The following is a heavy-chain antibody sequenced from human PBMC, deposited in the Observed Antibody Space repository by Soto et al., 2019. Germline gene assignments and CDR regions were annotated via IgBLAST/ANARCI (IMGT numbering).Heavy chain of an antibody. CDR3: ARGGSNDWQVAFDI. J-gene: IGHJ3*02. CDR2: INHSGSN. CDR1: GGSFSTYY. Sequence: PSETLSLTCVVSGGSFSTYYYNWIRQSPGKGLEWIGEINHSGSNNYSTSLKSRVTMSLDASKNQFSLKLTSVTAADTAVYYCARGGSNDWQVAFDIWGQGTMVTVSS. V-gene: IGHV4-34*01. D-gene: IGHD3-9*01.